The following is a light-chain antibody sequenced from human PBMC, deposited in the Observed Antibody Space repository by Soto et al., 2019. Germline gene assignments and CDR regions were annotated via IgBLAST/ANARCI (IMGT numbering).Light chain of an antibody. Sequence: DIRMTQSPSTLSAVVGDRVTITCRASESVSSSVAWYQQKPGKAPKLLIYDASNLETGVPSRFSGSGSGTDFTFTISSLQPEDIATYYCQQYDNLPYTFGQGTKLEIK. CDR2: DAS. J-gene: IGKJ2*01. CDR1: ESVSSS. V-gene: IGKV1-33*01. CDR3: QQYDNLPYT.